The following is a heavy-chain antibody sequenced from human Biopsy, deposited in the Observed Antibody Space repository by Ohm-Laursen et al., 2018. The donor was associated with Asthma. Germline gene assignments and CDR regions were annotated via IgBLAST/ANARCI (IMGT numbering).Heavy chain of an antibody. V-gene: IGHV2-5*02. J-gene: IGHJ5*02. CDR1: GFSLRTPGVG. D-gene: IGHD3-9*01. CDR3: ALSQDSGFDDHSPSWFDP. Sequence: PTQTLTLTFSFSGFSLRTPGVGVGWIRQSPGKALEWLALIYWDDYNLFRPSLKRRLTITKDPSKNQVVLTMTKMDPVDSGTYYCALSQDSGFDDHSPSWFDPWGQGTLGTVSS. CDR2: IYWDDYN.